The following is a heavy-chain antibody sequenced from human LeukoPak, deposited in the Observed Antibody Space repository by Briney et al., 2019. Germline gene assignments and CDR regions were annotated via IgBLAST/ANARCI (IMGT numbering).Heavy chain of an antibody. CDR1: GFTFSTYW. CDR3: ARTYYYDSSGYFDAFDI. D-gene: IGHD3-22*01. Sequence: AGESLRLSCAASGFTFSTYWMSWVRQAPGKGLEWVANIKQDGSEKYYVDSVKGRFTIFRDNAKNSLYLQMNSLRVEDTAVYYCARTYYYDSSGYFDAFDIWGQGTMVTVSS. V-gene: IGHV3-7*01. J-gene: IGHJ3*02. CDR2: IKQDGSEK.